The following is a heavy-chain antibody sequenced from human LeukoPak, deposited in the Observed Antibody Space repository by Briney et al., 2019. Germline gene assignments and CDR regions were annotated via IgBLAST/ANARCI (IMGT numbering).Heavy chain of an antibody. Sequence: GGSLRLSCAASGFTFSSYSMNWVRQAPGKGLEWVSSISSSSSYIYYADSVKGRFTISRDNSKNTLYLQMNSLRAEDTAVYYCAKDKHSYGQARGSYGMDVWGQGTTVTVSS. CDR2: ISSSSSYI. CDR1: GFTFSSYS. D-gene: IGHD5-18*01. V-gene: IGHV3-21*01. J-gene: IGHJ6*02. CDR3: AKDKHSYGQARGSYGMDV.